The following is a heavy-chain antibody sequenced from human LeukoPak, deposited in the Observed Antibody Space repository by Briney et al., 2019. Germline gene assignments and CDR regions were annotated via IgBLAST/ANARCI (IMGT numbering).Heavy chain of an antibody. CDR1: GFTFSTYI. Sequence: GGSLRLSCVASGFTFSTYIMNWVRQAPGKGLEWVSYISSDSTTMNYADSVRGRFIISRDNAKSSLFLQTNSLRDEDTAVYYCARGTATTGGYFQHCGPGTLVTVSS. V-gene: IGHV3-48*02. CDR2: ISSDSTTM. CDR3: ARGTATTGGYFQH. J-gene: IGHJ1*01. D-gene: IGHD1-1*01.